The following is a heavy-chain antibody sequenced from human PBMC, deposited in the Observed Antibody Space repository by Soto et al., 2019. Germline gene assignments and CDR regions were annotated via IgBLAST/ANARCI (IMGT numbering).Heavy chain of an antibody. CDR3: ARASYCSGGICFVNWFDP. CDR2: ISYDGSNK. J-gene: IGHJ5*02. V-gene: IGHV3-30-3*01. D-gene: IGHD2-15*01. Sequence: QVQLVESGGGVVQPGRSLRLSCAASGFTFSSYAMHWVRQAPGKGLEWVAVISYDGSNKYYADSVKGRFTISRDNSKNTLYLQMNSLRAEDMVVYYCARASYCSGGICFVNWFDPWGQGTLVTVSS. CDR1: GFTFSSYA.